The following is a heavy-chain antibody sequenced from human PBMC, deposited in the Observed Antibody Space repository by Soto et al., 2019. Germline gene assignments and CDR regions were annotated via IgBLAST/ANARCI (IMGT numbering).Heavy chain of an antibody. D-gene: IGHD4-17*01. J-gene: IGHJ3*02. CDR1: GGSINNFDSY. V-gene: IGHV4-39*02. Sequence: HLQLHESGPGLVKPSETLSLTCSVSGGSINNFDSYWGWFRQPPGKGLEWIGRIYYSGKADYNPSLKVRATISVDTSENHFSLKWRSGTAADTAIYYCATTVTSEVMEGFHIWGPGAMVTVSS. CDR3: ATTVTSEVMEGFHI. CDR2: IYYSGKA.